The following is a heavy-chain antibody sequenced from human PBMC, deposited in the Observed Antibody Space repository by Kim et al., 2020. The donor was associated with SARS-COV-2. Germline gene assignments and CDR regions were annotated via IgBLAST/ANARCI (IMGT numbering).Heavy chain of an antibody. CDR3: AKDYYGSGSSFDY. D-gene: IGHD3-10*01. CDR1: GFTFSSYG. V-gene: IGHV3-33*06. Sequence: GGSLRLSCAASGFTFSSYGMHWVRQAPGKGLEWVAVIWYDGSNKYYADSVKGRFTISRDNSKNTLYLQMNSLRAEDTAVYYCAKDYYGSGSSFDYWGQGTLVTVSS. CDR2: IWYDGSNK. J-gene: IGHJ4*02.